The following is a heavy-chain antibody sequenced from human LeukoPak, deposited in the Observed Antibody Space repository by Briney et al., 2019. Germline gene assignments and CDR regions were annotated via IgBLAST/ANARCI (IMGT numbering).Heavy chain of an antibody. D-gene: IGHD6-13*01. V-gene: IGHV3-48*03. CDR1: GFTFSSYE. CDR3: ARDTSTYSSSWYWFH. Sequence: GGSLRLSCAASGFTFSSYEMNWVRQAPGKGLEWVSYISSSGSTIYYADSVKGRFTISRDNAKNSLYLQMNSLRAEDTAVYYCARDTSTYSSSWYWFHWGQGTLVTVSS. J-gene: IGHJ4*02. CDR2: ISSSGSTI.